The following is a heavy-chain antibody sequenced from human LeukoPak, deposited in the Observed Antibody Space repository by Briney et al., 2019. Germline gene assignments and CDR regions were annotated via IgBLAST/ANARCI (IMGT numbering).Heavy chain of an antibody. CDR1: GLTFSNYG. V-gene: IGHV3-23*01. CDR2: ITGDGTTT. Sequence: GGSLRLSCEASGLTFSNYGMSWVRQVPGKGLQWVSAITGDGTTTYYADSVKGRFTISRDNSKNMLYLQMSSLRAEDTAVYYCARMHGYFDYWGQGALVPVSS. CDR3: ARMHGYFDY. J-gene: IGHJ4*02.